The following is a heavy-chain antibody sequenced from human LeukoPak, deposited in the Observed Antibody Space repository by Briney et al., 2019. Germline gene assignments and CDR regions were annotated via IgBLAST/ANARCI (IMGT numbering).Heavy chain of an antibody. CDR2: ISPGNSDT. J-gene: IGHJ4*02. D-gene: IGHD6-13*01. Sequence: GESLKISCKASGYIFTNFWIGWVRQMPGKGLEWTGIISPGNSDTKYRPSFQGQVTMSADKSINTAYLQWSSLKASDSAMYYCARLISSSWYEFDFWGQGTLVTVSS. V-gene: IGHV5-51*01. CDR3: ARLISSSWYEFDF. CDR1: GYIFTNFW.